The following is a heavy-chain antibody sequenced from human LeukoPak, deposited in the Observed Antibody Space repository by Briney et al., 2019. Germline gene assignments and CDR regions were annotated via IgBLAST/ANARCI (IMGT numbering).Heavy chain of an antibody. CDR1: GSISSYY. D-gene: IGHD2-2*01. Sequence: PSETLSLTCTVSGSISSYYWSWMRQPPGKGLEWIGYIYTSGSTNYNPSLKSRVTISVDTSKNQFSLDLSSVTAADTAVYYCARQKCTSTSCLTKNAFGIWGQGTMVTVSS. J-gene: IGHJ3*02. CDR2: IYTSGST. CDR3: ARQKCTSTSCLTKNAFGI. V-gene: IGHV4-4*09.